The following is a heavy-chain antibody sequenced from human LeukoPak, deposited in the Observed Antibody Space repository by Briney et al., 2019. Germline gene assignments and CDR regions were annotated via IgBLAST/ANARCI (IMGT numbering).Heavy chain of an antibody. V-gene: IGHV4-39*07. Sequence: ETLPLTCTVSGGSISSSSYYWGWIRQPPGKGLEWIGSIYYSGSTYYNPSLKSRVTISVDTSKNQFSLKLSSVTAADTAVYYCARDAVVNAHTFDPWGQGTLVTVSS. D-gene: IGHD3-22*01. J-gene: IGHJ5*02. CDR1: GGSISSSSYY. CDR3: ARDAVVNAHTFDP. CDR2: IYYSGST.